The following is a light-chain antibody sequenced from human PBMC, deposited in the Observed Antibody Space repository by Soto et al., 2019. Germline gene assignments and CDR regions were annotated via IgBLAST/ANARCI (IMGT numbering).Light chain of an antibody. J-gene: IGLJ2*01. V-gene: IGLV1-44*01. CDR1: SSNIGSNT. CDR2: GSN. Sequence: QSVLTQPPSASGTPGQRVTISCSGSSSNIGSNTVNWYQQLPGTAPKLLIYGSNQRPSGVPDRFSGSKSGTSASLAISGLQSEDEDDYHGAAWDDSLTGPVFGGGTKLTVL. CDR3: AAWDDSLTGPV.